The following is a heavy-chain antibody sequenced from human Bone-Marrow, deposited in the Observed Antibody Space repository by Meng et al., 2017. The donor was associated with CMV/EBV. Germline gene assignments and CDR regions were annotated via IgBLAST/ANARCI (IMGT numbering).Heavy chain of an antibody. J-gene: IGHJ6*02. D-gene: IGHD3-10*01. CDR1: GFTFSDYY. CDR3: ARVPVRGNYYYYYYGMDV. V-gene: IGHV3-11*04. Sequence: GESLKISCAASGFTFSDYYMSWIRQAPGKGLEWVSYISSSGSTIYYADSVKGRFTISRDNAKNSLYLQMNSLRAEDTAVYYCARVPVRGNYYYYYYGMDVWGQGTMVTVSS. CDR2: ISSSGSTI.